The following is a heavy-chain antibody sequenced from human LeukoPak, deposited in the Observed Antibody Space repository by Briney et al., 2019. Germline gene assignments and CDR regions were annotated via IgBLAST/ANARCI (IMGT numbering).Heavy chain of an antibody. V-gene: IGHV4-34*01. CDR2: INHSGST. Sequence: SETLSLTCAVYGGSFSGYYWSWIRQPPGKGLEWIGEINHSGSTNYNPSLKSRVTISVDTSKSQFSLKLSSVTAADTAVYYCARSAVAAPHFDYWGQGTLVTVSS. D-gene: IGHD6-19*01. CDR1: GGSFSGYY. J-gene: IGHJ4*02. CDR3: ARSAVAAPHFDY.